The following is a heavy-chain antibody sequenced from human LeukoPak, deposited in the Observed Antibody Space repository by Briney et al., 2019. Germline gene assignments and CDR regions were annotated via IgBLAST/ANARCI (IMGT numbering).Heavy chain of an antibody. CDR2: LSGSGERQ. CDR1: GFTFTNYG. Sequence: GGSLRLSCSPSGFTFTNYGMSWVRQAPRKGVDWVSGLSGSGERQFYADSVEDRFTISRDIFNNIWYLQMNSLRAEDTAVYYCAKGCQCPSGLSSWFDPRGQGTLVAVSS. CDR3: AKGCQCPSGLSSWFDP. J-gene: IGHJ5*02. D-gene: IGHD1-14*01. V-gene: IGHV3-23*01.